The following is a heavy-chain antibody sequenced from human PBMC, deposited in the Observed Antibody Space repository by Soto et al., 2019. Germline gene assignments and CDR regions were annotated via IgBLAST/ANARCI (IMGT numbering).Heavy chain of an antibody. CDR2: INYSAST. J-gene: IGHJ6*02. CDR1: GGSISSGDYY. D-gene: IGHD6-13*01. V-gene: IGHV4-30-4*01. CDR3: SRYGAAGYVYYYGMDV. Sequence: QVQLQESGPGLVKPSQTLSLTCTVSGGSISSGDYYWSWIRQPPGKGLEWIGYINYSASTHHNPSPTGGVAVAVDPAENQCSLKLSAVTAADTAVYYCSRYGAAGYVYYYGMDVWGQGTTVTVSS.